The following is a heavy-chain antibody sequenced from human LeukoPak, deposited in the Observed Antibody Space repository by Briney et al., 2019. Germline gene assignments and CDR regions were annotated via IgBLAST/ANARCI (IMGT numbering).Heavy chain of an antibody. J-gene: IGHJ5*02. Sequence: SETLSLTCAVCGGSFSGYYWSWIRQPPGKGLEWIGEINHSGSTNYNPSLKSRVTISVDTSKNQFSLKLSSVTAADTAVYYCAGAPVCSSTSCHNWFDPWGQGTLVTVSS. D-gene: IGHD2-2*01. CDR1: GGSFSGYY. CDR3: AGAPVCSSTSCHNWFDP. V-gene: IGHV4-34*01. CDR2: INHSGST.